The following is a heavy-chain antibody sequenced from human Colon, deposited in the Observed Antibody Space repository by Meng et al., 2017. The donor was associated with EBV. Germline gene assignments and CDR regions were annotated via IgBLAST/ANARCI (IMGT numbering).Heavy chain of an antibody. D-gene: IGHD2-15*01. CDR1: GFNFNDYY. V-gene: IGHV3-11*01. J-gene: IGHJ4*02. Sequence: VGSGRGFVKPRCPLRLHCAASGFNFNDYYMTWIGQAPGRGLEWVAFISKMGAGISSAESVRGRFTISRDSATHSLYLQMNSLRAEDTAVYYCARDLGGPRDYWGQGTLVTVSS. CDR2: ISKMGAGI. CDR3: ARDLGGPRDY.